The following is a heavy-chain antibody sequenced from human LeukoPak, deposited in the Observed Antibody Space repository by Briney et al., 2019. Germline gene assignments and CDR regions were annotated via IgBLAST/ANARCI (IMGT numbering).Heavy chain of an antibody. D-gene: IGHD3-10*01. CDR3: ARQNTSRGARYYFDY. V-gene: IGHV4-59*08. J-gene: IGHJ4*02. CDR1: GGSISSYY. CDR2: IYYSGST. Sequence: PSETLSLTCTVSGGSISSYYWNWIRQPPGKGLEWIGYIYYSGSTNYNPSLKSRLIISVDTSKNQFSLKLSSVTAADTALYYCARQNTSRGARYYFDYWGQGTLVTVSS.